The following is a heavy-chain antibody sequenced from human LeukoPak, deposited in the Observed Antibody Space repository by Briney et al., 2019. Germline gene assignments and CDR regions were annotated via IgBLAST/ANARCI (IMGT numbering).Heavy chain of an antibody. CDR3: ARDRPGSSGYYYDY. J-gene: IGHJ4*02. CDR2: ISSSSSYI. Sequence: GGSLRLSCAASGFTFSSYSMNWVRQAPGKGLEWVSSISSSSSYIYYADSVKGRFTISRDNAKNSLYLQMNRLRAEDTAVYYCARDRPGSSGYYYDYWGQGTLVTVSS. V-gene: IGHV3-21*01. CDR1: GFTFSSYS. D-gene: IGHD3-22*01.